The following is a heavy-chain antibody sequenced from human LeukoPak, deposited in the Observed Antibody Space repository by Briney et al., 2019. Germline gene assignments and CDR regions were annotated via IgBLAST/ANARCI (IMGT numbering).Heavy chain of an antibody. J-gene: IGHJ4*02. D-gene: IGHD6-19*01. V-gene: IGHV3-9*03. CDR3: AKGGSSGWYEGVDY. CDR1: GFTFGDYA. CDR2: ISWNSGSI. Sequence: PGRSLRLSCAASGFTFGDYAMHWVRQAPGKGLEWVSGISWNSGSIGYADSVKGRFTISRDNAKNSLYLQMNSLRAEDMALYYCAKGGSSGWYEGVDYWGQGTLVTVSS.